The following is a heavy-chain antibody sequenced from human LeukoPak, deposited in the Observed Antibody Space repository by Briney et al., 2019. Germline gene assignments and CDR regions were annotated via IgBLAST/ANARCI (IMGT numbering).Heavy chain of an antibody. CDR2: INPGGGST. V-gene: IGHV1-46*01. Sequence: ASVKVSCKSSGYTFTNYYMHWVRQAPGQGLEWMGIINPGGGSTNYSQNFQGRVTMTRDMSTSTVYMELSSLRSEDTAVYYCVRGAQYSSSWYYFDYWGQGTLVTVSS. D-gene: IGHD6-13*01. J-gene: IGHJ4*02. CDR1: GYTFTNYY. CDR3: VRGAQYSSSWYYFDY.